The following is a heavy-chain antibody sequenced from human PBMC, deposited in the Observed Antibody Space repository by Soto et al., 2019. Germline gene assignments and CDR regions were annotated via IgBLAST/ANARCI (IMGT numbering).Heavy chain of an antibody. V-gene: IGHV3-23*01. Sequence: GGSLRLCCVACGFTFSSYAMNWVRQAPGKGLEWISVISNSGHSAYYAESVKGRFTIARDNSKNTLYLQIKSLRAEDTAAYYCAKGGPTFVNYFGPWGQGTLVTVS. CDR2: ISNSGHSA. D-gene: IGHD5-12*01. CDR3: AKGGPTFVNYFGP. J-gene: IGHJ5*02. CDR1: GFTFSSYA.